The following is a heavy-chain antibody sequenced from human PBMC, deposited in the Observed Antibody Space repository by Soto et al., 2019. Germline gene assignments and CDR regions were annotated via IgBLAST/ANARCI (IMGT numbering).Heavy chain of an antibody. J-gene: IGHJ5*02. CDR2: IYDSGST. V-gene: IGHV4-59*01. Sequence: PSETLSLTCTVSGASISSYYWSWIRQPPGKGLELIGYIYDSGSTHYNPSLKSRVTISVDTSKNQFSLKLSSVTAADTAVYYCARGYSSSSWFDPWGQGTLVTVSS. CDR3: ARGYSSSSWFDP. CDR1: GASISSYY. D-gene: IGHD6-13*01.